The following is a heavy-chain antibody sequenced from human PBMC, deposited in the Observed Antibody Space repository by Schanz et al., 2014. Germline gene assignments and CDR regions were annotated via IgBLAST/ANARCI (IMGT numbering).Heavy chain of an antibody. Sequence: EVQLAESGGGLVQPGGSLRLSCAASGFTFSSYAMSWVRQAPGKGLEWVSAISGSGGSTYYADAVRGRFTISRDNSKTTVYLQMNSLRAGDAAVYYCARGLIAAAGGAFDYWGQGTLVAVSA. D-gene: IGHD6-13*01. J-gene: IGHJ4*02. CDR1: GFTFSSYA. CDR2: ISGSGGST. CDR3: ARGLIAAAGGAFDY. V-gene: IGHV3-23*04.